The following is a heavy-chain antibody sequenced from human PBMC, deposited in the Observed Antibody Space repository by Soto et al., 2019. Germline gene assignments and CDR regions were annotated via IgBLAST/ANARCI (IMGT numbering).Heavy chain of an antibody. CDR3: VRDRSTRWHFDS. Sequence: WGSLRLSWEASGFTLSSYWMSWIRQAPGQGLEWLANTRQDGGQSYLVDSVQGRFTLSRDNAKNSVYLHMNSLRAEDTAVCYCVRDRSTRWHFDSLGQGTLVIVST. V-gene: IGHV3-7*01. CDR1: GFTLSSYW. CDR2: TRQDGGQS. J-gene: IGHJ4*02. D-gene: IGHD6-19*01.